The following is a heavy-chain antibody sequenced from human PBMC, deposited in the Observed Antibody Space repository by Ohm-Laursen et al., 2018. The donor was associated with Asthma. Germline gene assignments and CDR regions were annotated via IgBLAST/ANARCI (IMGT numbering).Heavy chain of an antibody. D-gene: IGHD2-8*01. CDR3: ARDKPENEVNGYYYGMDV. Sequence: SLRLSCTASGFTFSPYSMNWVRQAPGKGLEWVSYISKSTRTIKYADSVKGRFTISRDNAKNSLYLQMNSLRAKDTAVYYCARDKPENEVNGYYYGMDVCGQGTTVTVSS. J-gene: IGHJ6*02. CDR1: GFTFSPYS. CDR2: ISKSTRTI. V-gene: IGHV3-48*01.